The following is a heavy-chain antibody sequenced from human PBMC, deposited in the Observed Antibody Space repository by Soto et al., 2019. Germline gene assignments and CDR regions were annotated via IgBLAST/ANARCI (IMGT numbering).Heavy chain of an antibody. Sequence: HPGGSLRLSCTASGFTFDDFAMHWVRQVPGKGLEWVSGINWNSVNIAYSDTVKGRFTISRDNDKNSLFLQMNSLRIEDTAFYYCARGSHSDYGDYGYFEFWGQGILVTVS. CDR3: ARGSHSDYGDYGYFEF. D-gene: IGHD4-17*01. CDR1: GFTFDDFA. CDR2: INWNSVNI. J-gene: IGHJ4*02. V-gene: IGHV3-9*01.